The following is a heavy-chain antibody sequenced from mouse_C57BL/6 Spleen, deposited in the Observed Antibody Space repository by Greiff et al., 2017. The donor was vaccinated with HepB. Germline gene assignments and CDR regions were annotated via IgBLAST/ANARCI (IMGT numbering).Heavy chain of an antibody. Sequence: QVQLQQPGAELVKPGASVKLSCKASGYTFTSYWMHWVKQRPGRGLEWIGRIDPNSGGTKYNEKFKSKATLTVDQPSSTAYMQLSILTSEDSAVYYCASYYDYFDYWGQGTTLTVAS. CDR2: IDPNSGGT. CDR3: ASYYDYFDY. V-gene: IGHV1-72*01. CDR1: GYTFTSYW. J-gene: IGHJ2*01. D-gene: IGHD1-1*02.